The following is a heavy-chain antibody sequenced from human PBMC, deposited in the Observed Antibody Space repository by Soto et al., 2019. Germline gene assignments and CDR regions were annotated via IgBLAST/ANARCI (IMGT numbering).Heavy chain of an antibody. CDR3: ARATYYDFWSGYYTGSWFDP. CDR1: GYSFTSYW. D-gene: IGHD3-3*01. Sequence: GSLKISCKGSGYSFTSYWIGWVRQMPGKGLEWMGIIYPGDSDTRYSPSFQGRVTISADKSISTAYLQWSSLKASDTAMYYCARATYYDFWSGYYTGSWFDPWGQGTLATVSS. CDR2: IYPGDSDT. J-gene: IGHJ5*02. V-gene: IGHV5-51*01.